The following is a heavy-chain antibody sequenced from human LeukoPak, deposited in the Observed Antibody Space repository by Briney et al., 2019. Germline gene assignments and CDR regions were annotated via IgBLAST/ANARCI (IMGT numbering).Heavy chain of an antibody. V-gene: IGHV3-30*18. Sequence: GRSLRLSCAASGFTFSSYGMHWVRQAPGKGLEWVAVTSYDGSNKYYADSVKGRFTISRDNSKNTLYLQMNSLRAEDTAVYYCAKAFYDILTGFPNWGQGTLVTVSS. CDR1: GFTFSSYG. J-gene: IGHJ4*02. CDR2: TSYDGSNK. D-gene: IGHD3-9*01. CDR3: AKAFYDILTGFPN.